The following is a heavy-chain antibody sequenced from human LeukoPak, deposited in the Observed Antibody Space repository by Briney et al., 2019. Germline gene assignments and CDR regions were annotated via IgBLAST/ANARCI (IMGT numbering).Heavy chain of an antibody. Sequence: GGSLRLSCAASGFTFSSYWMSWVRQAPGKGLERMANIKQDGSEKYYVDSVKGRFTISRDNAKNSLYLQMNSLRVEDTAVYYCARVSGSYWGWFDPWGQGTLVTVSS. D-gene: IGHD1-26*01. V-gene: IGHV3-7*01. CDR3: ARVSGSYWGWFDP. CDR1: GFTFSSYW. CDR2: IKQDGSEK. J-gene: IGHJ5*02.